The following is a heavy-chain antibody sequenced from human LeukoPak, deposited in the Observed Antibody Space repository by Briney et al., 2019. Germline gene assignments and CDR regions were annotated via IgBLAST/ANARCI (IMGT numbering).Heavy chain of an antibody. CDR3: ARARYSYGYDHYYYYGMDV. CDR1: GGSFSGYY. CDR2: INHSGST. J-gene: IGHJ6*02. Sequence: SETLSLTCAVYGGSFSGYYWSWIRQPPGKGLEWIGEINHSGSTNYNPSLKSRVTISVDMSKNQFSLKLSSVTAADTAVYYCARARYSYGYDHYYYYGMDVWGQGTTVTVSS. D-gene: IGHD5-18*01. V-gene: IGHV4-34*01.